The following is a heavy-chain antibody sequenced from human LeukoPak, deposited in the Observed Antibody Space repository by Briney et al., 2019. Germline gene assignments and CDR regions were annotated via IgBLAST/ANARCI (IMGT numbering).Heavy chain of an antibody. CDR1: GGSISSYY. CDR3: AREPGGYGMDV. V-gene: IGHV4-59*01. J-gene: IGHJ6*02. D-gene: IGHD2-15*01. CDR2: IYYSGST. Sequence: SETLSLTCTVSGGSISSYYWSWIRQPPGKGLEWIGYIYYSGSTNYNPSLKSRVTISVDTSKNQFSLKLSSVTAADTAVYYCAREPGGYGMDVWGQGTTVTVSS.